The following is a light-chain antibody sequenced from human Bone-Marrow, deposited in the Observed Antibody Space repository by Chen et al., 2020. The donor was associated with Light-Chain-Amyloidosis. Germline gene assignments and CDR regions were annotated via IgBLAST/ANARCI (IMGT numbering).Light chain of an antibody. Sequence: QSALTQPASVSGSPRQSSTIPCIGTSSDVGGYNNVCWYQQHPGNAHKLIIYDVTYRPSGVSKRFSGSKSGNTASLTISGLQAEDEADYYCSSFTRNNALVFGGGTKLTVL. CDR2: DVT. J-gene: IGLJ2*01. V-gene: IGLV2-14*03. CDR1: SSDVGGYNN. CDR3: SSFTRNNALV.